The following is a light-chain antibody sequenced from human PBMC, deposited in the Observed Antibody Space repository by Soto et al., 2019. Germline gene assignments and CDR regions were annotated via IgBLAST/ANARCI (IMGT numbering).Light chain of an antibody. V-gene: IGKV1-39*01. CDR1: QNVGRY. J-gene: IGKJ4*01. CDR3: QQSYNTSLT. CDR2: SAS. Sequence: DIPMTQSPSSLSASVGDRITITCRASQNVGRYLTWYQQRSGEAPKRLIYSASKLQSGVSSRFSGSGSGTDFTLTISSLQPEDFATYFCQQSYNTSLTFGGGTKVDIK.